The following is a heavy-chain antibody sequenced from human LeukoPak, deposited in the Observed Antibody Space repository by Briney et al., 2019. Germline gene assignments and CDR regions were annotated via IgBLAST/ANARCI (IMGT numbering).Heavy chain of an antibody. D-gene: IGHD3-16*01. J-gene: IGHJ4*02. CDR1: GGSFSGYY. Sequence: PSETLSLTCAVYGGSFSGYYWSWIRQPPGKGLEWIGEINHSGSTNYNPSLKSRVTISVDTSKNQFSLKLSSVTAADTAVYYCARLSWGFDYWGQGTLVTVSS. CDR3: ARLSWGFDY. CDR2: INHSGST. V-gene: IGHV4-34*01.